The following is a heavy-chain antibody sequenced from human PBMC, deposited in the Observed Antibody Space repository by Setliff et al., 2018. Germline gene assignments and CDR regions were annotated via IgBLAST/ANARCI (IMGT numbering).Heavy chain of an antibody. CDR2: IIHGLGIL. CDR1: GGTFNTYG. V-gene: IGHV1-69*10. Sequence: SVKVSCKASGGTFNTYGITWVRQAPAQGLEWMGGIIHGLGILDYAQKFQDRVPIPADRSQSTAYMELGSLKSEDTPVYYCASRTHPHVIKGITQGGGWWYYYYMDVWGKGTTVTVSS. D-gene: IGHD3-10*01. CDR3: ASRTHPHVIKGITQGGGWWYYYYMDV. J-gene: IGHJ6*03.